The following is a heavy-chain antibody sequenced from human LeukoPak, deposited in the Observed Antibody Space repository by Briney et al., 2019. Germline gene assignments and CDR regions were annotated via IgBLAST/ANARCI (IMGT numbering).Heavy chain of an antibody. Sequence: PGRSLRLSCAASGITFRSYGMHWVRQAPGKGLEWVAVISYDGSHKYYADSVKGRFSISRDNSKNTLYLQMNSLRADDTAVYYCAKGARGDTGTSIVGLNWFDPWGQGTLVTVS. V-gene: IGHV3-30*18. CDR1: GITFRSYG. CDR3: AKGARGDTGTSIVGLNWFDP. CDR2: ISYDGSHK. J-gene: IGHJ5*02. D-gene: IGHD2-15*01.